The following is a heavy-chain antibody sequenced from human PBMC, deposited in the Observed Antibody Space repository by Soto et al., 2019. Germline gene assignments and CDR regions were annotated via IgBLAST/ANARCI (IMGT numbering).Heavy chain of an antibody. D-gene: IGHD6-13*01. Sequence: RASVKVSCKASSYTFTSYGISWVRQAPGQGLEWMGWISAYNGNTNYAQKLQGRVTMTTDTSTSTAYMELRSLRSDDTAVYYCAYGIAAAHWFDPWGQGTLVTVSS. CDR3: AYGIAAAHWFDP. CDR1: SYTFTSYG. J-gene: IGHJ5*02. V-gene: IGHV1-18*01. CDR2: ISAYNGNT.